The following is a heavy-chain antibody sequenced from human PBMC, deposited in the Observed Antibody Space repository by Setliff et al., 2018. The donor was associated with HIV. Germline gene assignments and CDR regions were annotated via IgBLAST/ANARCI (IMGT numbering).Heavy chain of an antibody. CDR1: GGTFSSYA. D-gene: IGHD6-13*01. V-gene: IGHV1-69*10. CDR3: ARDKGGFSSSWSFDY. Sequence: RASVKVSCKASGGTFSSYAISWVRQAPGQGLEWMGGIIPILGIANYAQKFQGRVTITADESTSTAYMELSSLRSEDTAVYYCARDKGGFSSSWSFDYWGQGTLVTVS. J-gene: IGHJ4*02. CDR2: IIPILGIA.